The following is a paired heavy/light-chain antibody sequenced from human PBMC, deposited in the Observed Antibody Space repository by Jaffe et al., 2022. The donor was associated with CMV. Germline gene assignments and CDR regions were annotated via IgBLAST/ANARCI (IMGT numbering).Light chain of an antibody. CDR1: QSISSW. CDR3: QQYNSLWT. V-gene: IGKV1-5*03. Sequence: DIQMTQSPSTLSASVGDRVTITCRASQSISSWLAWYQQKPGKAPKLLIYKASTLESGVPSRFSGSGSGTEFTLTISSLQPDDFATYYCQQYNSLWTFGQGTKVEIK. J-gene: IGKJ1*01. CDR2: KAS.
Heavy chain of an antibody. J-gene: IGHJ4*02. D-gene: IGHD1-7*01. CDR2: ISSTGTTI. CDR3: ARYAPITGTTLDY. CDR1: GFTFSTYE. Sequence: EVQLVESGGGLVQPGGSLRLSCAASGFTFSTYEMNWVRQAPGKGLEWVSYISSTGTTIYYADSVKGRFTISRDNAKNSLYLQMNSLRAEDTAVYYCARYAPITGTTLDYWGQGTLVTVSS. V-gene: IGHV3-48*03.